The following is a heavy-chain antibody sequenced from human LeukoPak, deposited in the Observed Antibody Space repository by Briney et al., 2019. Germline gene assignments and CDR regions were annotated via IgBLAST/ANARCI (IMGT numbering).Heavy chain of an antibody. Sequence: SVKVSCKASGGTFSSYAISWVRQAPGQGLEWMGGIIPIFGTANYAQKFQGRVTITADESTSTAYMELSSLRSEDTAVYYCARARGYKPHYYYYMDVWGKGTTVTVSS. J-gene: IGHJ6*03. CDR2: IIPIFGTA. CDR1: GGTFSSYA. V-gene: IGHV1-69*13. CDR3: ARARGYKPHYYYYMDV. D-gene: IGHD5-24*01.